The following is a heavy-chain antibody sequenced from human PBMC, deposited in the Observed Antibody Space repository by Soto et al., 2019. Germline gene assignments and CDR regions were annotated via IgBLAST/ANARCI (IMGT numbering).Heavy chain of an antibody. Sequence: GGSLRLSCAASGFTVSSNYMSWVRQAPGKGLEWVSVIYSGGSTYYADSVKGRFTISRDNSKNTLYLQMSSLRAEDTAVYYCARDRVRGVYYYYGMDVWGQGTTVTVSS. CDR3: ARDRVRGVYYYYGMDV. CDR2: IYSGGST. J-gene: IGHJ6*02. V-gene: IGHV3-66*01. D-gene: IGHD3-10*01. CDR1: GFTVSSNY.